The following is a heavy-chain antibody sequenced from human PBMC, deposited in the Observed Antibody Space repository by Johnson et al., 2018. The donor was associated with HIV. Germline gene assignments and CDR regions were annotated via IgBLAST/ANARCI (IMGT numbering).Heavy chain of an antibody. CDR3: AKLHCAGGVCNFDILYDAFDT. Sequence: QVQLVESGGGAVQPGRSLRLYCAVSEFTVTNYAMHWVRLAPGKGLQWVAVISYGGSNKYYVDSVKGRFTISRDNSKNTLYLQMNSLRADDTAVYYCAKLHCAGGVCNFDILYDAFDTWGHGTMVTVSS. CDR2: ISYGGSNK. CDR1: EFTVTNYA. V-gene: IGHV3-30*18. J-gene: IGHJ3*02. D-gene: IGHD2-8*02.